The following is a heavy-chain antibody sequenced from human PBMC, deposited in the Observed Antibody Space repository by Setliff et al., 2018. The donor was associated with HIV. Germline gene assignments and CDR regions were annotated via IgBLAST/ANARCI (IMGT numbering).Heavy chain of an antibody. CDR2: INPNTGDT. Sequence: WASVKVSCKASGYTFTGYFIHWVRQAPGQGLEWMGRINPNTGDTNYAQKFQDRVTMTRDTSINTAYMELSRLRSDDTAVYYCAREYDVLTGYYISAFDIWGQGTMVTVSS. D-gene: IGHD3-9*01. J-gene: IGHJ3*02. CDR1: GYTFTGYF. CDR3: AREYDVLTGYYISAFDI. V-gene: IGHV1-2*06.